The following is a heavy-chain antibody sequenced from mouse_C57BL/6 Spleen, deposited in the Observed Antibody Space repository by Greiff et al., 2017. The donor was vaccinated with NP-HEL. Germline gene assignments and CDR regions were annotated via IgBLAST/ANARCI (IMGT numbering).Heavy chain of an antibody. J-gene: IGHJ2*01. CDR2: IRNKANGYTT. CDR3: ARYRYSNYAFDY. D-gene: IGHD2-5*01. CDR1: GFTFPDYY. V-gene: IGHV7-3*01. Sequence: EVKLMESGGGLVQPGGSLSLSCAASGFTFPDYYMSWVRQPPGKALEWLGFIRNKANGYTTEYSASVKGRFTISRDNSQSILSLQMNALRAEDSATYYCARYRYSNYAFDYWGQGTTLTVSS.